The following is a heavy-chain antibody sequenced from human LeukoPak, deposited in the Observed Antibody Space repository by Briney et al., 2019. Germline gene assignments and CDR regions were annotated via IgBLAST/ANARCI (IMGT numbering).Heavy chain of an antibody. V-gene: IGHV3-11*04. J-gene: IGHJ6*02. Sequence: GGSLRLSCAASGFAFSDYHMSWIRQAPGKGLEWVSHISSGGRTIYYADSVKGRFTISRDDAKNSLYLQMNSLRAEDTAVYYCARGQYGMDVWGQGTTVTVSS. CDR2: ISSGGRTI. CDR1: GFAFSDYH. CDR3: ARGQYGMDV.